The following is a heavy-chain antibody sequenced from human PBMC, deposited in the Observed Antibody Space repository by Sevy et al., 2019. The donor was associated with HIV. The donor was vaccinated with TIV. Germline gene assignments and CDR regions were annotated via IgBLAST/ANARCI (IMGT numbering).Heavy chain of an antibody. V-gene: IGHV1-8*01. J-gene: IGHJ4*02. Sequence: ASVKVSCKASGYTFTSYDINWVRQATGQGLEWIGWMNPNSGNKGFAQRFQGRVTGAKNTSMGTAYMELGSLKSEDTAVYYCARAPAWEGNYYYFDYWGQGTLVTVSS. CDR1: GYTFTSYD. CDR2: MNPNSGNK. D-gene: IGHD1-7*01. CDR3: ARAPAWEGNYYYFDY.